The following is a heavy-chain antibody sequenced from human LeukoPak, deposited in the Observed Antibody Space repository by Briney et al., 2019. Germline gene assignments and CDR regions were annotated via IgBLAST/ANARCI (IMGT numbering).Heavy chain of an antibody. V-gene: IGHV4-4*07. D-gene: IGHD3-22*01. CDR2: IYGTGSS. CDR1: GDSISTYY. CDR3: ARNVHDYDSTYGYSYYDDMDV. J-gene: IGHJ6*03. Sequence: SETLSLTCTVSGDSISTYYWSWIRQPAGKGLGWIGRIYGTGSSNHNPSLKSRVTMSVDKSKNQFSLKLSSVTTADTAVYYCARNVHDYDSTYGYSYYDDMDVWGKGTTVTVS.